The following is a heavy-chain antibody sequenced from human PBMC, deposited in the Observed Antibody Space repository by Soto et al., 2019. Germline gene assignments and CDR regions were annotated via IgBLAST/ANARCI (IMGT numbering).Heavy chain of an antibody. CDR1: GFTLSTSG. V-gene: IGHV3-33*01. D-gene: IGHD4-17*01. CDR2: IWYAGSNK. Sequence: QVQLVESGGGVVQPGRSLRLSCAASGFTLSTSGMPWFRQPPGKGLGWLAVIWYAGSNKYYADSVKGRFTISRDNSKNTLYLQMNSLRAEDTAVYYCARGTVHFDYWGQGTLVTVSS. CDR3: ARGTVHFDY. J-gene: IGHJ4*02.